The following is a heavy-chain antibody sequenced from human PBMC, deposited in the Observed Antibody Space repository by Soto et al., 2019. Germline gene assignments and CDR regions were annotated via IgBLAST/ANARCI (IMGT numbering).Heavy chain of an antibody. Sequence: EVQLVESGGGLVQPGGSLRLSCEASGFTFSSYCMTWVRQAPGKGLEWVAHIKQDGSERYYVDSVKGRFTISRDNAKNSLYLPMNSLTGDDTAVYYCARVPSTRDIWSYGVGGRYYYYYMDVWGKGTTVTVSS. CDR1: GFTFSSYC. J-gene: IGHJ6*03. V-gene: IGHV3-7*04. CDR2: IKQDGSER. CDR3: ARVPSTRDIWSYGVGGRYYYYYMDV. D-gene: IGHD1-7*01.